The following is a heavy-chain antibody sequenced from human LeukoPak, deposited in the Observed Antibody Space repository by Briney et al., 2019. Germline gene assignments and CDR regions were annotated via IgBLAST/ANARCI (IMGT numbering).Heavy chain of an antibody. CDR2: IYPGDSDT. CDR1: GYSFTSYW. D-gene: IGHD6-19*01. CDR3: ARQTYSSGWYAGPGAFDI. J-gene: IGHJ3*02. V-gene: IGHV5-51*01. Sequence: GESLKISCKGSGYSFTSYWIGWVRQMPGKGLEWMGIIYPGDSDTRYSPSFQGQVTISADKSISTAYLQWSSLKASDTAMYYCARQTYSSGWYAGPGAFDIWGQGTMVTVSS.